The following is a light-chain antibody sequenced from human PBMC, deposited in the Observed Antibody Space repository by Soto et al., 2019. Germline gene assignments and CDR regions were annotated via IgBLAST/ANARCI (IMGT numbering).Light chain of an antibody. Sequence: QSLLTQPASVSGSPGQSITISCTGTSSDVGSYNLVSWYQQHPGKAPKLMIYEGSKRPSGVSNRFSGSKSGNTASLTISGLQAEDEADYYCCSYAGSSTSPYVFGTGTKSPS. CDR1: SSDVGSYNL. CDR3: CSYAGSSTSPYV. CDR2: EGS. J-gene: IGLJ1*01. V-gene: IGLV2-23*01.